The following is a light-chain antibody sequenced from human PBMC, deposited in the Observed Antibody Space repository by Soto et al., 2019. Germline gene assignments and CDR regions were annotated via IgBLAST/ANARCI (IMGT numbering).Light chain of an antibody. CDR3: QQTNLFPYT. CDR1: QGISSW. CDR2: AAS. Sequence: DIQMTQSPSSVSASVGDRVTFTCRASQGISSWLAWYQQKPGKAPKLLIYAASTLQGAVPSRFSGRGSGTDFSLTISSLQPEDFATSYCQQTNLFPYTFGQGTKLEIK. V-gene: IGKV1D-12*01. J-gene: IGKJ2*01.